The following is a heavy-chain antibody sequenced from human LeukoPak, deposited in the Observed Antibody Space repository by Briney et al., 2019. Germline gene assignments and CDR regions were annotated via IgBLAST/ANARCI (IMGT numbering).Heavy chain of an antibody. V-gene: IGHV4-39*01. Sequence: SETLSPTCIVSRGSISTTSFYWGWLRQPPGKALEWIGNIYYSGSTDYNPSLKSRVTIAVDTSKNQFSLKLSSVTAADTAVYYCARQTYSTYKWFDPWGQGTLVTVSS. CDR2: IYYSGST. J-gene: IGHJ5*02. CDR1: RGSISTTSFY. CDR3: ARQTYSTYKWFDP. D-gene: IGHD6-13*01.